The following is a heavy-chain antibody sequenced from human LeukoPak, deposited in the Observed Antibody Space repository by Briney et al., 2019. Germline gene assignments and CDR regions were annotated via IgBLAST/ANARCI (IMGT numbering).Heavy chain of an antibody. CDR3: AKDAHYYYDSSGYGNFDY. Sequence: GGSLRLSCAASGFTFSSYAMSWVRQAPGKGLEWVSAISGSGGSTYYADSVKGRFTISRDNSKNTLYLQMNSLRAEDTAVYYCAKDAHYYYDSSGYGNFDYWGQGTLVTVSS. V-gene: IGHV3-23*01. D-gene: IGHD3-22*01. CDR1: GFTFSSYA. CDR2: ISGSGGST. J-gene: IGHJ4*02.